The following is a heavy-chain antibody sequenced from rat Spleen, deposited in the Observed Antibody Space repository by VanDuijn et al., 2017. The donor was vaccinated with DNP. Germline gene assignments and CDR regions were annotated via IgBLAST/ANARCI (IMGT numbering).Heavy chain of an antibody. CDR2: ISYDGGST. J-gene: IGHJ2*01. CDR3: ARYYSGDYFDY. Sequence: EVQLVESGGGLVQPGRSLKLSCAASGFTFSDYYMAWVRQAPTKGLEWVAYISYDGGSTYDGDSVKGRFTISRDNAKSTLYLQMNSLRSEDMTTYYCARYYSGDYFDYWGQGVMVTVSS. CDR1: GFTFSDYY. D-gene: IGHD1-1*01. V-gene: IGHV5-22*01.